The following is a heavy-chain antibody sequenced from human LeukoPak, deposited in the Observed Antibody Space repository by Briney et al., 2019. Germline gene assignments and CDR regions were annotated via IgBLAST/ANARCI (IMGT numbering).Heavy chain of an antibody. V-gene: IGHV3-9*01. J-gene: IGHJ4*02. CDR2: ISWNSVSI. CDR3: ATPLDYYDRSDSHQGGD. Sequence: PGGSLRLSCAASGFTFDDYAMHWVRQPPGKGLEWVSGISWNSVSIGYADSVKGRFTISRDNAKNSLYLQMNSLRAEDTAVYYCATPLDYYDRSDSHQGGDWGQGTLVTVSS. D-gene: IGHD3-22*01. CDR1: GFTFDDYA.